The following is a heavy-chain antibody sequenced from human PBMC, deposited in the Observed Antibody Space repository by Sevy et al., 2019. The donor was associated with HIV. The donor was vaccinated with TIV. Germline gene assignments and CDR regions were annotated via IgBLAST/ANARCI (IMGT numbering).Heavy chain of an antibody. CDR1: GGSISSYY. V-gene: IGHV4-59*01. Sequence: SETLSLTCTVSGGSISSYYWSWIRQPPGKGLEWIGYIYYSGSTNYNPSLKSRVTISVDTSKNQFSLKLSSVTAADTAVYYCARGDYGDYVRGYYYYGMDVWGQRTSVTVSS. CDR2: IYYSGST. D-gene: IGHD4-17*01. CDR3: ARGDYGDYVRGYYYYGMDV. J-gene: IGHJ6*02.